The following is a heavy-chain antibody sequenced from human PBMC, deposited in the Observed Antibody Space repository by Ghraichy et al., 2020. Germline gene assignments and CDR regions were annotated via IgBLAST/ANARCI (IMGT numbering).Heavy chain of an antibody. V-gene: IGHV3-7*01. D-gene: IGHD2-21*01. CDR1: GFTFSSYW. CDR3: ARGHRSAYSLYPAMDV. CDR2: IKQDGSER. Sequence: GGSLRLSCAASGFTFSSYWMTWVRQAPGKGLEWVANIKQDGSERYYVDSVKGRFTISRDNAKNSLYLQINSLRAEDTAVFYCARGHRSAYSLYPAMDVWGQGTTVTVSS. J-gene: IGHJ6*02.